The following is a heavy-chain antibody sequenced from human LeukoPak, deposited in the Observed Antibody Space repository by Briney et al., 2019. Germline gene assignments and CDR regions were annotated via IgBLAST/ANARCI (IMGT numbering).Heavy chain of an antibody. V-gene: IGHV1-18*01. CDR1: GYTFTSYG. J-gene: IGHJ6*03. Sequence: RASVKVSCKASGYTFTSYGISWVRQAPGQGLEWMGWISAYNGNTNYAQKLQGRVTMTTDTSTSTAYMELRSLRSDDTAVYYCARDATPVWFGDYKYYYMDVWGKGTTVTVSS. CDR2: ISAYNGNT. CDR3: ARDATPVWFGDYKYYYMDV. D-gene: IGHD3-10*01.